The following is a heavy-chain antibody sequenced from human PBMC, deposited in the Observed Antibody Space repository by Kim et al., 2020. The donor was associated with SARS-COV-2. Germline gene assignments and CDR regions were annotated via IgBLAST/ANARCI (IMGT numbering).Heavy chain of an antibody. CDR1: GFTFSNAW. Sequence: GGSLRLSCAASGFTFSNAWMSWVRQAPGKGLEWVGRIKSKTDGGTTDYAAPVKGRFTISRDDSKNTLYLQMNSLKTEDTAVYYCTTDGLRAAARVDYWGQGTLVTVSS. CDR2: IKSKTDGGTT. J-gene: IGHJ4*02. V-gene: IGHV3-15*01. D-gene: IGHD6-13*01. CDR3: TTDGLRAAARVDY.